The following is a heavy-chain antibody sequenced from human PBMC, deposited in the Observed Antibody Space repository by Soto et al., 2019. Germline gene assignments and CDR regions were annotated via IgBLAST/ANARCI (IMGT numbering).Heavy chain of an antibody. CDR2: ISGSGGST. CDR3: AKDMGDIVATMDAFDI. V-gene: IGHV3-23*01. J-gene: IGHJ3*02. CDR1: GFTFSSYD. Sequence: EVQLLESGGGLVQPGGSLRLSCAASGFTFSSYDMSWVRQAPGKGLEWVSAISGSGGSTYYADSVKGRFTISRDNSKNTLYLQMNSLRAEDTAVYYCAKDMGDIVATMDAFDIWGQGTMVTVSS. D-gene: IGHD5-12*01.